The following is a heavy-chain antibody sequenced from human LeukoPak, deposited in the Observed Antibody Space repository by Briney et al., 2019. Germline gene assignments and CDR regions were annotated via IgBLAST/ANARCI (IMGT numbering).Heavy chain of an antibody. CDR2: IYSGGST. CDR1: GFTVSNNY. D-gene: IGHD2-2*01. J-gene: IGHJ5*02. Sequence: PGGSLRLSCAASGFTVSNNYMKWGREAPGRGLEWGSVIYSGGSTRYADSVKGRFTISRDNSKNTLYLQMNSLRAEDTAVYYCARGYCSSNTCQIDPWGQGTLVTVSP. CDR3: ARGYCSSNTCQIDP. V-gene: IGHV3-53*01.